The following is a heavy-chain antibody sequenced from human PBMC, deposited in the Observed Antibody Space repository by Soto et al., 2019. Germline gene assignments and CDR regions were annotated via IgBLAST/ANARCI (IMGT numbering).Heavy chain of an antibody. CDR3: ARGNPFNYAGFDV. V-gene: IGHV1-8*01. Sequence: VKGSCKASGYTSSDFDINWLRQASGQGPEWMGWMNAKSGDTFFSQRFQGKFNMTWDTSLSTAYMEVGSLTSDDTAMYYCARGNPFNYAGFDVWGQGTTVTVSS. CDR2: MNAKSGDT. D-gene: IGHD3-16*01. J-gene: IGHJ6*02. CDR1: GYTSSDFD.